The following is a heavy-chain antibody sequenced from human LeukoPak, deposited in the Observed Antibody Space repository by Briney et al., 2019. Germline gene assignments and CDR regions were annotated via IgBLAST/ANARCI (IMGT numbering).Heavy chain of an antibody. J-gene: IGHJ5*02. CDR1: GGSISSGSSY. V-gene: IGHV4-61*02. CDR3: TRGDNT. D-gene: IGHD2/OR15-2a*01. Sequence: SQTLSRTCTVSGGSISSGSSYWSWIRQPAGKGLEWIGRIYTSGNTNYKPSLQSRVTISVDTAKNQFSLTLSSVTAADTAVYYCTRGDNTWGQGTLVTVSS. CDR2: IYTSGNT.